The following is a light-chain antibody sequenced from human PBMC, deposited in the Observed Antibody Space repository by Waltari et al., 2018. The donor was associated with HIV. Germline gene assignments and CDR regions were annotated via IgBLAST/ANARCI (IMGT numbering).Light chain of an antibody. CDR2: RNN. Sequence: QSVLTQPPSASGTPGQRVTISCSGSSSNIGRHYLSWYQQRPGTAPKLLIYRNNQRPSGVPDRFSGSKSGTSVSLAISGLRSEDEADYYCAAWDDSLSGPVFGGGTKLTVL. V-gene: IGLV1-47*01. CDR1: SSNIGRHY. CDR3: AAWDDSLSGPV. J-gene: IGLJ3*02.